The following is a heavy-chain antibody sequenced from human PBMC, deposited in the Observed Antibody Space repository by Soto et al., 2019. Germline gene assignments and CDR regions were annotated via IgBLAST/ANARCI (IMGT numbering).Heavy chain of an antibody. V-gene: IGHV3-23*01. Sequence: GGSLRLSCAASGFTFSSYAMSWVRQAPGKGLEWVSAISGSGGSTYYADSVKGRFTISRDNSKNTLYLQMNSLRAEDTAVYYCAKDPVVISRYYYYYMDVWGKGTTVTVSS. D-gene: IGHD2-21*01. J-gene: IGHJ6*03. CDR3: AKDPVVISRYYYYYMDV. CDR2: ISGSGGST. CDR1: GFTFSSYA.